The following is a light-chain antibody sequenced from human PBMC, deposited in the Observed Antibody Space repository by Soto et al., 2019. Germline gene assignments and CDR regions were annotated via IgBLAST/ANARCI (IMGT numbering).Light chain of an antibody. CDR2: EVS. J-gene: IGLJ1*01. V-gene: IGLV2-8*01. Sequence: QSALTQPPSASGSPGQSVTISCTGTSSDVGGYNYVSWYQLHPGKAPKLMIYEVSKRPSGVPDRFSGSKSGNTASLTVSGLQAEDEADYYCSSRAGSILYVFGTGTKLTVL. CDR3: SSRAGSILYV. CDR1: SSDVGGYNY.